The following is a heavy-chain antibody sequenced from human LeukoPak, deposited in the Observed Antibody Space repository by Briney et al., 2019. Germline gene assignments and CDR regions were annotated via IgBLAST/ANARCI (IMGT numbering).Heavy chain of an antibody. J-gene: IGHJ4*02. Sequence: SETLSLTCTVSGGSISSGGYYWSWIRQPPGKGLECIGYIYHSGSTYYNPSLKSRVTISVDRSKNQFSLKLSSVTAADTAVYYCAREYGSGSYYNAGTHSGDYWGQGTLVTVSS. V-gene: IGHV4-30-2*01. CDR2: IYHSGST. D-gene: IGHD3-10*01. CDR3: AREYGSGSYYNAGTHSGDY. CDR1: GGSISSGGYY.